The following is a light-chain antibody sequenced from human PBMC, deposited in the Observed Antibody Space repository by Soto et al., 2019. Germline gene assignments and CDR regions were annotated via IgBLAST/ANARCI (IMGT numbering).Light chain of an antibody. V-gene: IGKV1-33*01. CDR1: QVISNY. CDR2: DIS. CDR3: QQYENLPYT. Sequence: DIPMTQSASSLSASVGDRVTITCQASQVISNYLYWYQHKPGKAPKLLIYDISTLEIGVPSRFSGSGSGKDFTFTITGLQPEDIATYYCQQYENLPYTFGQGTKLEI. J-gene: IGKJ2*01.